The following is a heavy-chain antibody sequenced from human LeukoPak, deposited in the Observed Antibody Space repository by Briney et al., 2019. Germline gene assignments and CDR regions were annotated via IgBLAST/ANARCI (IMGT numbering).Heavy chain of an antibody. Sequence: PGGSLRLSCAASGFTFSSYNMNWVCQAPGKGLEWVSFITSSSSTIYYADSVKGRFTISRDNAQNSLYLQMNSLRDEDTAVYYCARGRTSSWYFDYWGQGTLVTVSS. J-gene: IGHJ4*02. CDR3: ARGRTSSWYFDY. V-gene: IGHV3-48*02. CDR2: ITSSSSTI. CDR1: GFTFSSYN. D-gene: IGHD6-13*01.